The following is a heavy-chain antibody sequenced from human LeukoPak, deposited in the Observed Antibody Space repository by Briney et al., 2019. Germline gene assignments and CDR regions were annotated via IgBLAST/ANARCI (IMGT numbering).Heavy chain of an antibody. CDR1: GGSISSSSYY. V-gene: IGHV4-39*01. D-gene: IGHD3-9*01. Sequence: SETLFLTCTVSGGSISSSSYYWGWIRQPPGKGLEWIGSIYYSGSTYYNPSLKSRVTISVDTSKNQFSLKLSSVTAADTAVYYCASQLRYFDWLHYYYYMDVWGKGTTVTISS. CDR3: ASQLRYFDWLHYYYYMDV. J-gene: IGHJ6*03. CDR2: IYYSGST.